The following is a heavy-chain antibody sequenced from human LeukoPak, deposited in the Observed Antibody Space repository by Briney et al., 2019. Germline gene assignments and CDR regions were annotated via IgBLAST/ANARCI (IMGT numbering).Heavy chain of an antibody. Sequence: PGGSLRLSCAASGFTFSSYAMSWVRQAPGKGLEWVSAISGSGGSTYYADSVKGRFTISRDNSKNTLYLQMNSLRAEDTAVYYCVKLSGYGDYVDYWGQGTLVTVSS. CDR1: GFTFSSYA. V-gene: IGHV3-23*01. CDR2: ISGSGGST. CDR3: VKLSGYGDYVDY. J-gene: IGHJ4*02. D-gene: IGHD4-17*01.